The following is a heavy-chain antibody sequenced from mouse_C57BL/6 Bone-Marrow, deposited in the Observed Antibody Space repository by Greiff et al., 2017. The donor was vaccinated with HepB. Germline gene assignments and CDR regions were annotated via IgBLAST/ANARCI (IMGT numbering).Heavy chain of an antibody. CDR1: GYAFTNYL. Sequence: QVQLQQSGAELVRPGTSVKVSCKASGYAFTNYLIEWVKQRPGQGLEWIGVINPGSGGTNYNEKFKGKATLTADKSSSTAYMQLSSLTSEDSAVYFCARKLLLGYFDVWGTGTTVTVSS. D-gene: IGHD1-1*01. J-gene: IGHJ1*03. CDR2: INPGSGGT. CDR3: ARKLLLGYFDV. V-gene: IGHV1-54*01.